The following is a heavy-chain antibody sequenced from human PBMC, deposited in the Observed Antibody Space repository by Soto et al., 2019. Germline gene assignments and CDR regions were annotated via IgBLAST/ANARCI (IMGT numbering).Heavy chain of an antibody. CDR1: GGSSSSYY. J-gene: IGHJ5*01. V-gene: IGHV4-59*01. CDR2: IYYSGST. Sequence: SETLSLTCTVSGGSSSSYYWSWIRQPPGKGLEWIGYIYYSGSTNYNPSLKSRVTISADTSKNRFSLKLRSVTAADTAVYYCARALTTAVTKWFDSWGQGTLVTVSS. D-gene: IGHD4-17*01. CDR3: ARALTTAVTKWFDS.